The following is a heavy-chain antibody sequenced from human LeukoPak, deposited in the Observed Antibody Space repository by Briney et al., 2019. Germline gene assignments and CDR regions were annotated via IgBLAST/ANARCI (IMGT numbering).Heavy chain of an antibody. CDR1: GFTFSSYW. CDR2: IKQDGSEK. D-gene: IGHD7-27*01. J-gene: IGHJ6*03. V-gene: IGHV3-7*01. Sequence: PGGSLRLSCAASGFTFSSYWMSWVRQAPGKGLEWVANIKQDGSEKYYVDAVKGRFPISRDNAKNSLYLQMNSLRAEDTAVYYFAKEEKLGDLTHYYHYMDVWGKGTTVTVSS. CDR3: AKEEKLGDLTHYYHYMDV.